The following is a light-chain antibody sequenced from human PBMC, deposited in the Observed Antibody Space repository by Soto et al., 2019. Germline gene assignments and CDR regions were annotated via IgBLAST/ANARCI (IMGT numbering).Light chain of an antibody. J-gene: IGKJ4*01. CDR2: DAS. Sequence: DIQMTQSPASLSASVGDRVTITCQASQDISNFLNWYRQKPGEAPNLLIYDASTLETGVPLRFSGSGYGSYFSFTISSLQPEDVATYHCQQYKSLPLTFGGGTKVDIK. V-gene: IGKV1-33*01. CDR3: QQYKSLPLT. CDR1: QDISNF.